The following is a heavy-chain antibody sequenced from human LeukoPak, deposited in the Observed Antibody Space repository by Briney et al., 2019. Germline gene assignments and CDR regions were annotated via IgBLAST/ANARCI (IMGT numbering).Heavy chain of an antibody. CDR3: AEGYGDYYTVLDY. J-gene: IGHJ4*02. CDR1: GFTFSRYA. CDR2: ISTSGGST. Sequence: GGSLRLSCAASGFTFSRYAMSWVRQAPEKGLEWVSGISTSGGSTYYADSVKGRFTISRDNSKNTLNLQMNSLRAEDTAIYYCAEGYGDYYTVLDYWGQGTLVTVSS. D-gene: IGHD4-17*01. V-gene: IGHV3-23*01.